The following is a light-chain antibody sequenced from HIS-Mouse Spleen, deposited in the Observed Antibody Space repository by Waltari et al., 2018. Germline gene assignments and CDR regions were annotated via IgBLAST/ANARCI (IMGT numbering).Light chain of an antibody. J-gene: IGLJ3*02. CDR2: RNN. CDR3: AAWDDSLSGPWV. Sequence: QSVLTQPPSASGTPGQRVTISCSGSSSNIGSNYVYWYQQLPGTAPKPRIHRNNRRPSGVPDRFSGSKSGTSASLAISGLRSEDEADYYCAAWDDSLSGPWVFGGGTKLTVL. CDR1: SSNIGSNY. V-gene: IGLV1-47*01.